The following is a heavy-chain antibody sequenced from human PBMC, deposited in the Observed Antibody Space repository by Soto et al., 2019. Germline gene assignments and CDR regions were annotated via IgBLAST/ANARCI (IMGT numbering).Heavy chain of an antibody. CDR1: GYTFTTYG. J-gene: IGHJ6*02. Sequence: QVQLEQSAPEVKKPGASVKVSCKASGYTFTTYGISWVRQAPGQGLEWLGWINTHNSNTNYAQNLQGRVIRTADTSTSTGYMELRSLRSYDPAIYYCTREGIAPYYYYGMDAWGQGTTVTVSS. V-gene: IGHV1-18*01. D-gene: IGHD3-10*01. CDR2: INTHNSNT. CDR3: TREGIAPYYYYGMDA.